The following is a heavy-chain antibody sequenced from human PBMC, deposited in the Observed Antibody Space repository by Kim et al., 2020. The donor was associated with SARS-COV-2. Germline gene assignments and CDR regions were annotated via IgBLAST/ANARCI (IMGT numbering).Heavy chain of an antibody. J-gene: IGHJ4*02. CDR1: GGSFSGYY. Sequence: SETLSLTCAVYGGSFSGYYWSWIRQPPGKGLEWIGEINHSGSTNYNPSLKSRVTISVDTSKNQFSLKLSSVTAADTAVYYCARGMTTLLPYYFDYWGQGTLVTVSS. CDR2: INHSGST. CDR3: ARGMTTLLPYYFDY. V-gene: IGHV4-34*01. D-gene: IGHD4-17*01.